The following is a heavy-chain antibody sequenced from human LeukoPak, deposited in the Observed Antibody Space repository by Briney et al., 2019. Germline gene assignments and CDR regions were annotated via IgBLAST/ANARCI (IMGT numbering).Heavy chain of an antibody. V-gene: IGHV4-59*01. D-gene: IGHD6-19*01. Sequence: SETLSLTCTVSGGSISSYYWSWIRQPPGKVLEWIGYIYYSGSTNYNPSLKSRVTISVDTSKNQFSLKLSSVTAADTAVYYCARVPGSGWYLDYFDYWGQGTLVTVSS. CDR3: ARVPGSGWYLDYFDY. J-gene: IGHJ4*02. CDR1: GGSISSYY. CDR2: IYYSGST.